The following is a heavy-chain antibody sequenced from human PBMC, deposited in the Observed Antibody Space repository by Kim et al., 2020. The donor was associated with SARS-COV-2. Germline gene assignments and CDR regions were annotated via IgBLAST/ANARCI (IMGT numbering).Heavy chain of an antibody. D-gene: IGHD6-13*01. CDR1: GGSISSSSYY. Sequence: SETLSLTCTVSGGSISSSSYYWGWIRQPPGKGLEWIGSIYYSGSTYYNPSLKSRVTISVDTSKNQFSLKLSSVTAADTAVYYCARRPGYSSSWYDYWGQGTLVTVSS. CDR3: ARRPGYSSSWYDY. V-gene: IGHV4-39*01. J-gene: IGHJ4*02. CDR2: IYYSGST.